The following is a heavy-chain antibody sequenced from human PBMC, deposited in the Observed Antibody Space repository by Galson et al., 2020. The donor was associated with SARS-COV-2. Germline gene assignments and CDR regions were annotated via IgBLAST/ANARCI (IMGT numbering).Heavy chain of an antibody. J-gene: IGHJ6*02. D-gene: IGHD3-22*01. CDR2: IYYSGST. CDR3: AREETDYDSSGPVYYYYGMDV. Sequence: SETLSLTCAVSGGSISSGGYSWSWIRQPPGKGLEWIGYIYYSGSTYYNPSLKSRVTISVDTSKNQFSLKLSSVTAADTAVYYCAREETDYDSSGPVYYYYGMDVWGQGTTVTVSS. CDR1: GGSISSGGYS. V-gene: IGHV4-30-4*07.